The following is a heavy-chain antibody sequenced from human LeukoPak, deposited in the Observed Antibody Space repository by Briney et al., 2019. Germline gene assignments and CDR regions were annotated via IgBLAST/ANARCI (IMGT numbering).Heavy chain of an antibody. CDR1: GFTFSSYA. CDR3: ARDLNVVVVAATEYPGY. D-gene: IGHD2-15*01. J-gene: IGHJ4*02. V-gene: IGHV3-23*01. CDR2: ISGSGGST. Sequence: QAGGSLRLSCAASGFTFSSYAMSWVRQAPGKGLEWVSAISGSGGSTNYADSVKGRFTISRDNSKNTLYLQMNSLRAEDTAVYYCARDLNVVVVAATEYPGYWGQGTLVTVSS.